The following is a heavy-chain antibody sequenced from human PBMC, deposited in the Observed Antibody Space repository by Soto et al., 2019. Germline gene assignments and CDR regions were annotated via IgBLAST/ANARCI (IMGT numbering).Heavy chain of an antibody. CDR1: GGTFSSYA. V-gene: IGHV1-69*01. CDR3: ARDATELELGLRWFDP. D-gene: IGHD1-7*01. Sequence: QVQLVQSGAEVKKPGSSVKVSCKASGGTFSSYAISWVRQAPGQGLEWMGGIIPIFGTANDAQKFQGRVTITADESTSTAYMELSSLRSEDTAVYYCARDATELELGLRWFDPWGQGTLVTVSS. J-gene: IGHJ5*02. CDR2: IIPIFGTA.